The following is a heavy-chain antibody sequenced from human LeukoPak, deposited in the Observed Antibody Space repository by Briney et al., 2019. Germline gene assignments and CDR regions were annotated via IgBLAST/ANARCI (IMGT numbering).Heavy chain of an antibody. Sequence: PSETLSLTCAVYGGSFSGCYWSWIRQPPGKGLEWIGEINHSGSTNYNPSLKSRVTISVDTSKNQFSLKLSSVTAADTAVYYCASQGGIAAAGIIGYWGQGTLVTVSS. D-gene: IGHD6-13*01. CDR2: INHSGST. V-gene: IGHV4-34*01. J-gene: IGHJ4*02. CDR1: GGSFSGCY. CDR3: ASQGGIAAAGIIGY.